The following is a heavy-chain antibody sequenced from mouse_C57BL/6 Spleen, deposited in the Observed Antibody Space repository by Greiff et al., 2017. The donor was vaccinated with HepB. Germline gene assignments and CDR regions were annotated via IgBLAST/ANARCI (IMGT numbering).Heavy chain of an antibody. J-gene: IGHJ1*03. V-gene: IGHV1-53*01. Sequence: QVQLQQPGTELVKPGASVKLSCKASGYTFTSYWMHWVKQRPGQGLEWIGNINPSNGGTNYNEKFKSKATLTVDKSSSTAYMQLSSLTSEDSAVYYCARGTAGDYDVDWYFDVWGTGTTVTVSS. CDR1: GYTFTSYW. D-gene: IGHD2-4*01. CDR3: ARGTAGDYDVDWYFDV. CDR2: INPSNGGT.